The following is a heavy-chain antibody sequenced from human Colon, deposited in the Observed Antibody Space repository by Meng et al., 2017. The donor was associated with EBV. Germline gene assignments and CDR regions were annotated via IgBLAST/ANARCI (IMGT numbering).Heavy chain of an antibody. J-gene: IGHJ4*02. CDR3: ARVWQSLTAFFDS. V-gene: IGHV4-4*02. D-gene: IGHD2-21*01. CDR1: GGSISSSHW. Sequence: VRSQAAGPGRVKPVGTLSLTGAVSGGSISSSHWLTWVRQPPGKGLEWIGEVYHTGSTKYNPSLKSRLTISVDKSKNQFSPNLTSVTAADTAVYYCARVWQSLTAFFDSWGQGTLVTVSS. CDR2: VYHTGST.